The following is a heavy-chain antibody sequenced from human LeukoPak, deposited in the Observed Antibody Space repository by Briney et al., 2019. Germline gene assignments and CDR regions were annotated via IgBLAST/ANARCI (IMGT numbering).Heavy chain of an antibody. CDR1: GFTFSSYW. Sequence: GGSLRLSCAASGFTFSSYWMSWVRQAPGKGLEWVANIKQDGSEKYYVDSVKGRFTISRDNAKNSLYLQMNSLRAEDTAVYYCARAPYYYDSSGYLPVYYFDYWGQGTLVTVSS. D-gene: IGHD3-22*01. V-gene: IGHV3-7*03. CDR3: ARAPYYYDSSGYLPVYYFDY. J-gene: IGHJ4*02. CDR2: IKQDGSEK.